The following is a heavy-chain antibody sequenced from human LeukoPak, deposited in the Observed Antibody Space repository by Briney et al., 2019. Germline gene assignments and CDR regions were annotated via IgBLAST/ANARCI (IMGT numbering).Heavy chain of an antibody. V-gene: IGHV1-8*03. CDR3: ARTTSLTASGYDY. D-gene: IGHD4-17*01. Sequence: ASVRVSCTPSGYTLTTYHINWVRQASGQGLEWMGWMNPNNGDSGYAQNFQGRVTITTDTSINTAYMELRNLRADDTAVYFCARTTSLTASGYDYWGQGTLVTVSS. J-gene: IGHJ4*02. CDR1: GYTLTTYH. CDR2: MNPNNGDS.